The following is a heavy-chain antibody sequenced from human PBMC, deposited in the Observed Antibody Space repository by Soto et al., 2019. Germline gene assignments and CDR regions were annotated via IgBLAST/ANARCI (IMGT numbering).Heavy chain of an antibody. CDR2: INSDGGSR. CDR3: GTGVRAGY. V-gene: IGHV3-74*01. J-gene: IGHJ4*02. CDR1: GFSITRYG. Sequence: EVQLVQSGGGLVQPGGSLRLSCAASGFSITRYGMHWVRQAPGKGLEWVSRINSDGGSRGYADSVKGRFTISRDNRRNTLYLQMNSLRVEDTAVYYCGTGVRAGYWGLGHLVTVSS. D-gene: IGHD2-8*02.